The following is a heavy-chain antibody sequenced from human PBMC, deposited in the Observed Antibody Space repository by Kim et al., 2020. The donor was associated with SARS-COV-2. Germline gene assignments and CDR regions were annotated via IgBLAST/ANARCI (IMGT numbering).Heavy chain of an antibody. V-gene: IGHV3-33*06. CDR3: AKDVAARLNWFDP. J-gene: IGHJ5*02. Sequence: YADSVKGRFTISRDNSKNTLYLQMNSLRAEDTAVYYCAKDVAARLNWFDPWGQGTLVTVSS. D-gene: IGHD6-6*01.